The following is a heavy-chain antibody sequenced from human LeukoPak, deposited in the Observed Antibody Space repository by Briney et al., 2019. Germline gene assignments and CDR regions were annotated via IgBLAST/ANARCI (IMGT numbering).Heavy chain of an antibody. CDR3: TVGGSYYNY. D-gene: IGHD1-26*01. Sequence: GGSLRLSCIASGFTFGDYAMSWVRRAPGKGLEWVGFIRSKAYGGTTEYAASVKGRFAISRDDSKSVAYLQMNSLKTEDTAVYYCTVGGSYYNYWGQGTLVTVSS. CDR2: IRSKAYGGTT. CDR1: GFTFGDYA. V-gene: IGHV3-49*04. J-gene: IGHJ4*02.